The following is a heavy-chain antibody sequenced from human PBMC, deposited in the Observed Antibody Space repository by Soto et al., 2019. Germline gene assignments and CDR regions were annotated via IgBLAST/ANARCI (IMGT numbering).Heavy chain of an antibody. D-gene: IGHD6-13*01. CDR2: INHSGTT. J-gene: IGHJ4*02. CDR1: GGSFSGYY. V-gene: IGHV4-34*01. Sequence: QVQLQQWGAGLLKPSETLSLTCAVYGGSFSGYYWSWIRQPPGKGLEWIGEINHSGTTNYNLSLKSRVTISVDTSKNQFSLKLSSVTAADTAVYYCARLAAAGPHYWGQGTLVTVSS. CDR3: ARLAAAGPHY.